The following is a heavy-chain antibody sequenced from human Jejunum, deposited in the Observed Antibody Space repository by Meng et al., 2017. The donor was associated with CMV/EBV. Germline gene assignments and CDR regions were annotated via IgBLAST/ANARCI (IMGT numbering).Heavy chain of an antibody. CDR2: ISHGGIT. D-gene: IGHD1-1*01. J-gene: IGHJ4*02. Sequence: QVQLQQCGERLLNSSETLSLTCAVYGGSLSPYYWTWIRQIPGKGLEWIGEISHGGITNYNPSLKSRVTLLIDTSKNQFSLKLSSVTAADTAVYYCGMERVNWGQGILVTVSS. V-gene: IGHV4-34*01. CDR1: GGSLSPYY. CDR3: GMERVN.